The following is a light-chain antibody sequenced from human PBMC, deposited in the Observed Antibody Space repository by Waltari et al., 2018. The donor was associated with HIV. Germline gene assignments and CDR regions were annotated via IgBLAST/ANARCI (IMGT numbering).Light chain of an antibody. V-gene: IGLV2-14*03. CDR2: DVS. Sequence: QSALTQPASVSGSPGQSITISCTGTSRYVGGYTYVSWFQHHPGKAPKLMIYDVSNRPAGVSNRFSGSKSGNTASLTISGLQAEDEADYYCNSYTTSSTLHVVFGGGTKLTVL. J-gene: IGLJ2*01. CDR1: SRYVGGYTY. CDR3: NSYTTSSTLHVV.